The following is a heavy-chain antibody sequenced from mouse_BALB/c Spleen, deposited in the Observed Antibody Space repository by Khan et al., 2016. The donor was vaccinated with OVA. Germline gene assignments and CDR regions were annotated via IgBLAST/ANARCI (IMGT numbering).Heavy chain of an antibody. J-gene: IGHJ1*01. D-gene: IGHD1-1*01. Sequence: QVQLQQSGPGLVAPSQSLSITCTVSGFSLTSYDISWVRQPPGKGLEWLGVIWTGGGTNFNSALMSRLSISKDNSKSQVFLKMSSLQTDDTAIYYCVRRGHYYGSFYWYFDVWGAGTTVTVSS. CDR2: IWTGGGT. CDR1: GFSLTSYD. V-gene: IGHV2-9-2*01. CDR3: VRRGHYYGSFYWYFDV.